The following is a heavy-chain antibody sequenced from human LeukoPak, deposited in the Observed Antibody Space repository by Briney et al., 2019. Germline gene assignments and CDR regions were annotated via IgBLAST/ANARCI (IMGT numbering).Heavy chain of an antibody. J-gene: IGHJ3*02. CDR3: ARDSHITIFGVVDDAFDI. Sequence: PSETLSLTCTVSGGSISSYYWSWIRQPPGKVLEWIGYIYYSGSTNYNPSLKSRVTISVDTSKNQFSLKLSSVTAADTAVYYCARDSHITIFGVVDDAFDIWGQGTMVTVSS. D-gene: IGHD3-3*01. V-gene: IGHV4-59*12. CDR1: GGSISSYY. CDR2: IYYSGST.